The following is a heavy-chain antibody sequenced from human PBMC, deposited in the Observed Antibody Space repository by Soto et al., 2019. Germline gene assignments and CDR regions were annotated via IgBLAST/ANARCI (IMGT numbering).Heavy chain of an antibody. D-gene: IGHD1-26*01. V-gene: IGHV1-69*12. CDR2: IIPIFGTA. CDR1: GGTFSSYA. J-gene: IGHJ5*02. CDR3: ARGIVGATKAGWFDP. Sequence: QVQLVQSGAEVKKPGSSVKVSCKASGGTFSSYAISWVRQAPGQGLEWMGGIIPIFGTANYAQKFQGRVTITAYEYTSTAYMELSSLRLEDTAVYYCARGIVGATKAGWFDPWGQGTLVTVSS.